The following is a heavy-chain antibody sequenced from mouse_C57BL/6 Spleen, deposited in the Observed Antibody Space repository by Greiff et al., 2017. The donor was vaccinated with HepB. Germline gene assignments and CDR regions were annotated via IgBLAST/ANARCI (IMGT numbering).Heavy chain of an antibody. D-gene: IGHD1-1*01. V-gene: IGHV5-6*01. CDR1: GFTFSSYG. J-gene: IGHJ3*01. Sequence: DVQLVESGGDLVKPGGSLKLSCAASGFTFSSYGMSWVRQTPDKRLEWVATISSGGSYTYYPDSVKGRFTISRDNAKNTLYLQMSSLKSEDTAMYYCARGRVYYGSSYGGFAYWGQGTLVTVSA. CDR3: ARGRVYYGSSYGGFAY. CDR2: ISSGGSYT.